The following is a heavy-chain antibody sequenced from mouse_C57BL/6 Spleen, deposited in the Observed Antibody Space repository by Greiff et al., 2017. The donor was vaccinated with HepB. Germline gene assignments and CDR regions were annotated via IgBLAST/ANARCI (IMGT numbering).Heavy chain of an antibody. CDR2: INPGSGGT. J-gene: IGHJ1*03. CDR3: ARGVYYDYVRYFDV. Sequence: VQLQESGAELVRPGTSVKVSCKASGYAFTNYLIEWVKQRPGQGLEWIGVINPGSGGTNYNEKFKGKATLTADKSSSTAYMQLSSLTSEDSAVYFCARGVYYDYVRYFDVWGTGTTVTVSS. D-gene: IGHD2-4*01. CDR1: GYAFTNYL. V-gene: IGHV1-54*01.